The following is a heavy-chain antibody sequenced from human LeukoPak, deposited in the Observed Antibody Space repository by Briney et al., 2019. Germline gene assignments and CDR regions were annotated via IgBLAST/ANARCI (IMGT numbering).Heavy chain of an antibody. CDR3: AKDRLLPYFTMVRGVIQWFDP. D-gene: IGHD3-10*01. CDR2: ISGSGGST. V-gene: IGHV3-23*01. CDR1: GFTFSSYG. Sequence: GGSLRLSCAASGFTFSSYGMHWVRQAPGKGLEWVSAISGSGGSTYYADSVKGRFTISRDNSKNTLYLQMNSLRAEDTAVYYCAKDRLLPYFTMVRGVIQWFDPWGQGTLVTVSS. J-gene: IGHJ5*02.